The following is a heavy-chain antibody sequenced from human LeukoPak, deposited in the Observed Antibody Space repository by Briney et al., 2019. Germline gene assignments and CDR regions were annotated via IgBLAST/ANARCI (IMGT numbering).Heavy chain of an antibody. CDR1: GFTFSSYG. CDR2: ISYDGSNK. D-gene: IGHD3-22*01. V-gene: IGHV3-30*18. J-gene: IGHJ4*02. CDR3: AKDRRYYDSSGLDY. Sequence: GGSLRLSCAASGFTFSSYGMHWVRQAPGKGLEWVAVISYDGSNKYYADSVKGRFTISRDNSKNTLYLQMNSLRAEDTAVYYCAKDRRYYDSSGLDYWGQGTLVTVS.